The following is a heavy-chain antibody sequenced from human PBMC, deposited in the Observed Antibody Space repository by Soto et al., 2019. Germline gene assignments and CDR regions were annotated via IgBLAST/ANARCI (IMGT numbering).Heavy chain of an antibody. CDR2: IIPILGIA. Sequence: QVQLVQSGAEVKKPGSSVKVSCKASGGTFSSYTISWVRQAPGQGLEWMGRIIPILGIANYAQKFQGRVTSTANKPTSTASVTLGSLRSADTAVYYGARDGALHGSYIKYYFPYWGQGTLVTVS. CDR1: GGTFSSYT. CDR3: ARDGALHGSYIKYYFPY. J-gene: IGHJ4*02. D-gene: IGHD1-26*01. V-gene: IGHV1-69*08.